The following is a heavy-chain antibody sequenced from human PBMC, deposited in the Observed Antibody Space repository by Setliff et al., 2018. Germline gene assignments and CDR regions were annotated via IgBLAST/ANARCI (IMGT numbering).Heavy chain of an antibody. CDR1: AYILSSYG. J-gene: IGHJ4*02. D-gene: IGHD2-8*01. CDR2: ISAYNGKT. Sequence: ASVKASCKASAYILSSYGISWVRQAPGQGLEWMGWISAYNGKTYFAQKFQDRITLTTDTSTNTGYLELRGLRSDDTAVYYCLRLVRYCTKIACQATSGDEVWGLGTLVTVSS. V-gene: IGHV1-18*01. CDR3: LRLVRYCTKIACQATSGDEV.